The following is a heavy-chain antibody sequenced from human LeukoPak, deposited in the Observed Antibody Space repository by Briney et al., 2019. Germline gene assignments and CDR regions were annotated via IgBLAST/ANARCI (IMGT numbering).Heavy chain of an antibody. CDR1: GGSISSSSYY. Sequence: PSETLSLTCTVSGGSISSSSYYWGWIRQPPGKGLEWIGSIYYSGSIYYNPSLKSRVTISVDTSKNQFSLKLSSVTAADTAVYYCARAQYSSGWLFDYWAREPWSPSPQ. CDR2: IYYSGSI. D-gene: IGHD6-19*01. J-gene: IGHJ4*02. CDR3: ARAQYSSGWLFDY. V-gene: IGHV4-39*01.